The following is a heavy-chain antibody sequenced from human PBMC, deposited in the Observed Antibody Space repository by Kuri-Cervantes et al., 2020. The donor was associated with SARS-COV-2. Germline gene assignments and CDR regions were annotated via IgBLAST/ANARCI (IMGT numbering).Heavy chain of an antibody. CDR1: GLSVFNKY. J-gene: IGHJ4*02. D-gene: IGHD6-19*01. V-gene: IGHV3-53*01. CDR3: AMEKGPSGGAIAY. CDR2: IYDSGST. Sequence: GESLKISCVASGLSVFNKYMSWVRQAPGKGLEWVSIIYDSGSTYYRDSVKGRFTISRDSSKNTLSLQMNSLRVEDTAVYYCAMEKGPSGGAIAYWGQGTLVTVSS.